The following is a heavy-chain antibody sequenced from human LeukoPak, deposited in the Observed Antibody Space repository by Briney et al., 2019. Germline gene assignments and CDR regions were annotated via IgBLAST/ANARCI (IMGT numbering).Heavy chain of an antibody. V-gene: IGHV3-9*01. CDR3: ARLSYGSGSPFDY. J-gene: IGHJ4*02. CDR1: GFTFDDYA. Sequence: GRSLRLSCAASGFTFDDYAMHWVRQAPGKGLEWVSGISWNSGSIGYADSVKGRFTISRDNAKNSLYLQMNSLRAEDTALYYCARLSYGSGSPFDYWGQGTLVTVSS. CDR2: ISWNSGSI. D-gene: IGHD3-10*01.